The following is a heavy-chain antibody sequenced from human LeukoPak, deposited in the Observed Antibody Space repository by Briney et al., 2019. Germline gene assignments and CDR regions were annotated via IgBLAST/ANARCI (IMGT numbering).Heavy chain of an antibody. CDR3: ARGWIAARRSERPGYYMDV. J-gene: IGHJ6*03. V-gene: IGHV1-69*06. CDR2: IIPIFGTA. CDR1: GGTFIIYA. Sequence: ASVTVSFKASGGTFIIYAISWVRQAPGQGVEWMGRIIPIFGTANYAQKFQGRVTITADKSTSTAYMELSSLRSEDTAVYYCARGWIAARRSERPGYYMDVWGKGTTVTVSS. D-gene: IGHD6-6*01.